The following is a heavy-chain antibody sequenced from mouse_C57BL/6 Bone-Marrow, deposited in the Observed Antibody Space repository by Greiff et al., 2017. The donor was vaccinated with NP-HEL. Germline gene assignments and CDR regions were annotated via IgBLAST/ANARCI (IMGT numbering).Heavy chain of an antibody. CDR2: IDPENGDT. CDR1: GFNIKDDY. CDR3: TPRRAFAY. Sequence: VQLQQSGAELVRPGASVKLSCTASGFNIKDDYMHWVKQRPEQGLEWIGWIDPENGDTEYASKFQGKATITADTSSNTAYLQLSSLTSEDTAVYYCTPRRAFAYWGQGTLVTVSA. V-gene: IGHV14-4*01. J-gene: IGHJ3*01. D-gene: IGHD3-1*01.